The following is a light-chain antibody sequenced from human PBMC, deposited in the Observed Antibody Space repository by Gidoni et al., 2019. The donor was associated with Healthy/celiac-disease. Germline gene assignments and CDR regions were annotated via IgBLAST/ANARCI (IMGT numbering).Light chain of an antibody. V-gene: IGKV3-20*01. CDR1: QSVSSSY. J-gene: IGKJ2*01. CDR2: GAS. CDR3: QQYGSSPLT. Sequence: EVVLTQSPGTLSFSPGERATLSCRASQSVSSSYLAGYQQKPGQVPRPRIFGASSRATGIPERFRGRGLGTDFTLTSSRLEPEDLAVYYCQQYGSSPLTFGQGTKLEIK.